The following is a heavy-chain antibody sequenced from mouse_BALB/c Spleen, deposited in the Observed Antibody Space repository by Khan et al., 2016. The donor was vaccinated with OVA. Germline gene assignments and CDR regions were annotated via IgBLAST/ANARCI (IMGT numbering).Heavy chain of an antibody. CDR1: GYTFTSYY. CDR3: ARSGYGNPFAY. CDR2: INPNNGGA. V-gene: IGHV1S81*02. J-gene: IGHJ3*01. Sequence: QVQLQQPGAELVKPGASVKISCKASGYTFTSYYMYWVKQRPGQGLEWIGGINPNNGGAHFNEKLKKKATLTVDKSSSTAYMQLSSLTSEDSAVYYCARSGYGNPFAYWVPGTLVTVSA. D-gene: IGHD2-1*01.